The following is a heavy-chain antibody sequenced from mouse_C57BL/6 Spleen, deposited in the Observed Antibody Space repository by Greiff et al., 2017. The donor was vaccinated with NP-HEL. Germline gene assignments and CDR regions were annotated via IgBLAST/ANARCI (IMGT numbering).Heavy chain of an antibody. Sequence: QVQLQQPGAELVKPGASVKMSCKASGYTFTSYWITWVKQRPGQGLEWIGDIYPGSGSTYYNEKFKSKATLTVDTSSSTAYMQLSSLTSEDPAVYYCAHGGYYRSFAYWGQGTLVTVSA. V-gene: IGHV1-55*01. CDR2: IYPGSGST. D-gene: IGHD2-3*01. CDR3: AHGGYYRSFAY. J-gene: IGHJ3*01. CDR1: GYTFTSYW.